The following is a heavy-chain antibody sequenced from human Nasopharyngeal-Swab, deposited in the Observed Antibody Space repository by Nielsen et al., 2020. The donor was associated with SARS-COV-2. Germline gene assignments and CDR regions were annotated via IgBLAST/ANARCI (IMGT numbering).Heavy chain of an antibody. CDR1: GYTFTSYY. V-gene: IGHV1-46*01. J-gene: IGHJ6*02. Sequence: ASVKVSCKASGYTFTSYYMHWMRHAPGQGLEGMGIINPSGGSTSYAQKLQGRVTMTRDTSTSTVYMELSSLRSTDTAVYFCARDRLRLRDYITMVRGVVPYGMDVWGQGTTVTVSS. CDR2: INPSGGST. CDR3: ARDRLRLRDYITMVRGVVPYGMDV. D-gene: IGHD3-10*01.